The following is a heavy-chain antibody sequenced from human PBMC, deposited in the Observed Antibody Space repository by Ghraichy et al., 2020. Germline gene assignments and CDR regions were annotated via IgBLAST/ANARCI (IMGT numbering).Heavy chain of an antibody. CDR1: GFTFSDYY. V-gene: IGHV3-11*06. J-gene: IGHJ3*02. D-gene: IGHD2-2*01. CDR2: ISSSSSYT. Sequence: GESLNISCAASGFTFSDYYMSWIRQAPGKGLEWVSYISSSSSYTNYADSVKGRFTISRDNAKNSLYLQMNSLRAEDTAVYYCAREGQLLPPRKDAFDIWGQGTMVTVSS. CDR3: AREGQLLPPRKDAFDI.